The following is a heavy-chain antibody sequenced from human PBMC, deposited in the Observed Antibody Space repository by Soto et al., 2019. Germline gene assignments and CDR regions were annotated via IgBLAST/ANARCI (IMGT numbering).Heavy chain of an antibody. J-gene: IGHJ3*02. Sequence: ASVKVSCKASGGTFSSYTISWVRQAPGQGLEWMGRIIPMLGISNYAQKFQGRVTISADKSTGTAYMELSSLRSEDTAVYYCARGYDNRTFDICGQGTMVTXSS. CDR3: ARGYDNRTFDI. CDR1: GGTFSSYT. CDR2: IIPMLGIS. D-gene: IGHD5-12*01. V-gene: IGHV1-69*02.